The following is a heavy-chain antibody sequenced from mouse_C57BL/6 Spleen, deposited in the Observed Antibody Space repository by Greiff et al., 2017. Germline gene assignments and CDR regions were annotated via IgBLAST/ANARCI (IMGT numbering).Heavy chain of an antibody. CDR1: GFTFSSYA. CDR2: ISDGGSYT. J-gene: IGHJ2*01. Sequence: EVQLQESGGDLVKPGGSLKLSCAASGFTFSSYAMSWVRQTPEKRLEWVATISDGGSYTYYPDNVKGRFTISRDNAKNNLYLQMSHLKSEDTAMYYCARDWGTVVASPYYFDYWGQGTTLTVSS. V-gene: IGHV5-4*01. D-gene: IGHD1-1*01. CDR3: ARDWGTVVASPYYFDY.